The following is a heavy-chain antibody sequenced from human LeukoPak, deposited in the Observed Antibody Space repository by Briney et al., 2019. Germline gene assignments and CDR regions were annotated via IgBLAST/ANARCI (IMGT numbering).Heavy chain of an antibody. D-gene: IGHD2-15*01. CDR3: ARDRCSGGSCYVFDP. V-gene: IGHV1-69*06. J-gene: IGHJ5*02. CDR1: GGTFSSYA. CDR2: IIPIFGTA. Sequence: ASVKVSCKASGGTFSSYAISWVRQAPGQGLEWMGGIIPIFGTANYAQKFQGRVTITADKSTSTAYMELSSLRSEDTAVYYCARDRCSGGSCYVFDPWGQGTLVTVSS.